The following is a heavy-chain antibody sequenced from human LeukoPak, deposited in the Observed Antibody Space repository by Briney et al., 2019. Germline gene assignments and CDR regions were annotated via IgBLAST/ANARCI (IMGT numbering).Heavy chain of an antibody. Sequence: GRSLRLSCAASGFTFSSYAMHWVRQAPGKGLEWVAVISYDGSNKYYADSVKGRFTISRDNSKNTLNLHMNSLRAGDTAVYYCARTWDYYYYMDVWGKGTTVTVSS. CDR1: GFTFSSYA. CDR2: ISYDGSNK. CDR3: ARTWDYYYYMDV. D-gene: IGHD1-26*01. J-gene: IGHJ6*03. V-gene: IGHV3-30*04.